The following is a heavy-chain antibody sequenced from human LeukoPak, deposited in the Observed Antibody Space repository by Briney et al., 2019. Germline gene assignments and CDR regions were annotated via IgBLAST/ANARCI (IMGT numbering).Heavy chain of an antibody. D-gene: IGHD3-10*01. CDR3: ARDITMVRGVIWAVGNFDY. V-gene: IGHV1-18*04. CDR1: GYTFTSYY. Sequence: GASVKVSCKASGYTFTSYYMHWVRQAPGQGLEWMGWISAYNGNTNYAQKLQGRVTMTTDTSTSTAYMELRSLRSDDTAVYYCARDITMVRGVIWAVGNFDYWGQGTLVTVSS. CDR2: ISAYNGNT. J-gene: IGHJ4*02.